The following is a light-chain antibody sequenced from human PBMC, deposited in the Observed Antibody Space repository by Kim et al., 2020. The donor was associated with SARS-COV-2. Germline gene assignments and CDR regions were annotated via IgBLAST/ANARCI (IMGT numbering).Light chain of an antibody. J-gene: IGLJ2*01. CDR2: EVS. Sequence: GQSITISCTGTSSDVGSYNLVSWYQQHPGKAPKLMIYEVSKRPSGVSNRFSGSKSGNTASLTISGLQAEDGADYYCCSYAGSSTLLFGGGTQLTVL. CDR1: SSDVGSYNL. V-gene: IGLV2-23*02. CDR3: CSYAGSSTLL.